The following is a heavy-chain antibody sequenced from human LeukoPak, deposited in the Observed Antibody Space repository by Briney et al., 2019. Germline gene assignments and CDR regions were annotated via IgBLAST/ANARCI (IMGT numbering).Heavy chain of an antibody. CDR1: GGFISSYY. Sequence: PSETLSLTCTVSGGFISSYYRGWIRQPPGEGLEWIGYIYYSGSTNYSPSLKSRVAISVDTSKNQFSLKLSSVTAADTAVYYCARRSIEGWFDPWGQGTLVTVSS. CDR2: IYYSGST. D-gene: IGHD2/OR15-2a*01. J-gene: IGHJ5*02. V-gene: IGHV4-59*08. CDR3: ARRSIEGWFDP.